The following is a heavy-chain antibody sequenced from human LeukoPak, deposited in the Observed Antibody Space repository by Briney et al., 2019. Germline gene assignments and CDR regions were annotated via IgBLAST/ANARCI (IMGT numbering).Heavy chain of an antibody. CDR2: MNPNSGNT. Sequence: ASVKVSCKASGYTFTSYDINWVRQATGQGLEWMGWMNPNSGNTGYAQKFQGRVTMTRNTSISTAYMELSSLRSEDTAVYYCARLLPPSGSYSYYYYYMDVWGKGTTVTVSS. CDR3: ARLLPPSGSYSYYYYYMDV. J-gene: IGHJ6*03. CDR1: GYTFTSYD. V-gene: IGHV1-8*01. D-gene: IGHD1-26*01.